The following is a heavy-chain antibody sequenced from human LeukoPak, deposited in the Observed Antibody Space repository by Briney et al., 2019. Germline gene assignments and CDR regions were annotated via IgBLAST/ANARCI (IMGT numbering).Heavy chain of an antibody. V-gene: IGHV3-11*01. J-gene: IGHJ6*02. CDR1: GFTFSDHY. Sequence: GGSLRLSCAASGFTFSDHYMTWIRQTPGNGLEWVSYITSSGSSMYYADSVKGRFTISRDNAVNLLYLQMNSLRAEDTAVYYCARGHYGLDVWGQGTTVTVSS. CDR3: ARGHYGLDV. CDR2: ITSSGSSM.